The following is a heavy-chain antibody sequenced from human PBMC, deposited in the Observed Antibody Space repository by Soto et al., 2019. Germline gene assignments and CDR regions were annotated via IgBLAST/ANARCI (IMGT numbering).Heavy chain of an antibody. V-gene: IGHV4-30-2*01. D-gene: IGHD2-2*01. CDR1: GGPPTTGAYS. CDR2: IYHSGST. CDR3: ARVPDR. J-gene: IGHJ5*02. Sequence: QLQLQESGSGLVKPSQTLSLTCAVSGGPPTTGAYSSSCIRQPPGKGLEWIGYIYHSGSTYYNPSLKSRVTISVDRSKNQFSLKLSSVTAADTAVYYCARVPDRWGQGTLVTVSS.